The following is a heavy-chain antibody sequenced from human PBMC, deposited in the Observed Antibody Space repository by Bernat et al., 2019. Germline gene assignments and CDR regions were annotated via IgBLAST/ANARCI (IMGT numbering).Heavy chain of an antibody. Sequence: QVQLVESGGGVVQPGRSLRLSCAASGFTFRNFGMYWVRQPPGKGLEWVAIIWDDGSNKYYADSVKGRFTISRDNSRNTVYLQMNSLRAEDTAVYYCARHIGSCSGGSCSDWYFDLWGRGTLVTVSS. CDR3: ARHIGSCSGGSCSDWYFDL. D-gene: IGHD2-15*01. CDR1: GFTFRNFG. J-gene: IGHJ2*01. V-gene: IGHV3-33*01. CDR2: IWDDGSNK.